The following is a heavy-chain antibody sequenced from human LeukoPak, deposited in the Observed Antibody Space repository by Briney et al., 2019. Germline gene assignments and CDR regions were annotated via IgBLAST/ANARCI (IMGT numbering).Heavy chain of an antibody. CDR1: GFTFSSYA. CDR3: AKHGRYYDFWSGYYT. Sequence: GGSLRLSCAASGFTFSSYAMSWVRQAPGKGLEWVSAISGSGGSTYYADSVKGRFTISRDNSKNTLYLQMNSLRAEDTAVYYCAKHGRYYDFWSGYYTWGQGTLVTVSS. V-gene: IGHV3-23*01. J-gene: IGHJ4*02. CDR2: ISGSGGST. D-gene: IGHD3-3*01.